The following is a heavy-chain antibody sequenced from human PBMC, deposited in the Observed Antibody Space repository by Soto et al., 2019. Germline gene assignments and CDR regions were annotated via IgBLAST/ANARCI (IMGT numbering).Heavy chain of an antibody. CDR3: ARDQTDSGGYSDS. CDR2: IWNDGSNE. CDR1: GFTFSSYG. Sequence: GGSLRLSCEASGFTFSSYGMHWVRQAPGKGLEWVAIIWNDGSNEYYADSVKGRFTISRDNSKNTLYLQVSNLRAEDTAVYFCARDQTDSGGYSDSWGQGTLVTVSS. V-gene: IGHV3-33*01. J-gene: IGHJ4*02. D-gene: IGHD3-22*01.